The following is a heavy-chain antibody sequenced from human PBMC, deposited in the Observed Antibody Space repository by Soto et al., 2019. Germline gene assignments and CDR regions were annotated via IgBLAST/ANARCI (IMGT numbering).Heavy chain of an antibody. D-gene: IGHD3-22*01. Sequence: QVQLQESGPGLVKPSETLSLICIVSSGSISNDNWSWVRQPPGKGLEWMGYIYYSGGTRYNPSLKSRVTISVDTSKNQFSLKLSSVIAADTAVYYCARSGSSDHDDAFDIWGQGTMVTVSS. J-gene: IGHJ3*02. CDR3: ARSGSSDHDDAFDI. CDR2: IYYSGGT. V-gene: IGHV4-59*01. CDR1: SGSISNDN.